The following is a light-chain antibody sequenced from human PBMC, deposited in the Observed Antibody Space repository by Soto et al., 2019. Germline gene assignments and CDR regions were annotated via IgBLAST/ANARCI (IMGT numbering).Light chain of an antibody. J-gene: IGKJ3*01. CDR3: QQYNMWTGT. V-gene: IGKV3-15*01. CDR1: QSVSSS. Sequence: EIVMTQSPATLSVSPGERATLSCRASQSVSSSVAWFQQKPGQAPRLLIYDASTRATGIPARFSGSGSGTEFTLTISSLQSEDFAVYYCQQYNMWTGTFGPGTKVDIK. CDR2: DAS.